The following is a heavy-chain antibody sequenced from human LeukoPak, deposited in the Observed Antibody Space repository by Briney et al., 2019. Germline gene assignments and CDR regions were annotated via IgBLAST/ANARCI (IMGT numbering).Heavy chain of an antibody. D-gene: IGHD1-26*01. V-gene: IGHV1-2*02. CDR3: ARGDQVGATSSSDY. J-gene: IGHJ4*02. Sequence: ASVKVSCKASGYTFSGYYMHWVRQAPEQGLEWMGWINPNSGGTYYAQKFQGSVTMTRDTSISTAYMELSRLRSDDTAVYYCARGDQVGATSSSDYWGQGTLVTVSS. CDR2: INPNSGGT. CDR1: GYTFSGYY.